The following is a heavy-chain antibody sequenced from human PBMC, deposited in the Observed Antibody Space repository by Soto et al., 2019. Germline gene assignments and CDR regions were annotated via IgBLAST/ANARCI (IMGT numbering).Heavy chain of an antibody. D-gene: IGHD2-2*01. J-gene: IGHJ6*02. CDR1: GYTFTSYA. CDR2: INAGNGNT. V-gene: IGHV1-3*01. Sequence: QVQLVQSGAEVKKPGASVKVSCKASGYTFTSYAMQWVRQAPGQRLEWMGWINAGNGNTKYSQKFQGRVTITRDTSASTAYMELSSLRSEDTAVYYCAREMADIVVVPAAWAKYYYYGMDVWGQGTTVTVSS. CDR3: AREMADIVVVPAAWAKYYYYGMDV.